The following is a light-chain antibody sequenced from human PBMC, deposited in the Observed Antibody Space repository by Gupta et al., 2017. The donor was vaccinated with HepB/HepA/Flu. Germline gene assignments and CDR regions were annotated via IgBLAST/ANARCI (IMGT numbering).Light chain of an antibody. CDR3: QQDNSYSGT. J-gene: IGKJ1*01. Sequence: DIQMTQSPSTLSASVGDRVTITCRASQSISSWLAWYQQKPGKAPKLLIYKASSLESEVPSRFSGSGSGTEFTLTISSLHPDDFATYYCQQDNSYSGTFGQGTKLEIK. V-gene: IGKV1-5*03. CDR2: KAS. CDR1: QSISSW.